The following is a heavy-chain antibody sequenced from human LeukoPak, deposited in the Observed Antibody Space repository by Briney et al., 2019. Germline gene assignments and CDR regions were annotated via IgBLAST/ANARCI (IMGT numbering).Heavy chain of an antibody. V-gene: IGHV1-3*01. Sequence: ASVKDSCKASGYTFTSYAMHWVRQAPGQRLEWMGWINAGNGNTKYSQKLQGRVTITRDTSASTAYTELSSLRSEDTAVYYCARDRSTMVRGVINKHNWFDPWGQGTLVTVSS. D-gene: IGHD3-10*01. J-gene: IGHJ5*02. CDR1: GYTFTSYA. CDR2: INAGNGNT. CDR3: ARDRSTMVRGVINKHNWFDP.